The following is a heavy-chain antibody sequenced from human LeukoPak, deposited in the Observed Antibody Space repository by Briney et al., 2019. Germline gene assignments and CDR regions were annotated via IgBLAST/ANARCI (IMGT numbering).Heavy chain of an antibody. CDR1: GFTFSNYG. Sequence: GGSLRLSCAASGFTFSNYGLSWVRQAPGKGLEWVSGIGSSGSTTYYADSVKGRFTISRDNSKNTLYPQMNSLRAEDTAVYYCAKLGGGVTVTGLRYFDYWGQGTLVTVSS. D-gene: IGHD6-19*01. CDR2: IGSSGSTT. V-gene: IGHV3-23*01. J-gene: IGHJ4*02. CDR3: AKLGGGVTVTGLRYFDY.